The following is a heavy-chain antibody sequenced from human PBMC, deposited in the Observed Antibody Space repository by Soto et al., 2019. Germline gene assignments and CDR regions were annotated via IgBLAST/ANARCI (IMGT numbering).Heavy chain of an antibody. CDR3: TTEQGYCSGGTCFYHYYGMDV. V-gene: IGHV3-15*01. CDR2: IKSNTDGGTT. Sequence: EVQLVESGGGLVKPGGSLRLSCAASGFTFSDAWMSWVRQAPGKGLEWVGRIKSNTDGGTTDYAAPVKGRFTFSRDDSKNTLYLQMNSLKTEDTAVYYCTTEQGYCSGGTCFYHYYGMDVWGQGTTVTVSS. J-gene: IGHJ6*02. CDR1: GFTFSDAW. D-gene: IGHD2-15*01.